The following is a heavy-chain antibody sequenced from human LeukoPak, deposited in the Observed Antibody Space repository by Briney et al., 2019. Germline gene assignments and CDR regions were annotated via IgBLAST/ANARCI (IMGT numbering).Heavy chain of an antibody. J-gene: IGHJ2*01. D-gene: IGHD2-2*01. V-gene: IGHV3-33*01. CDR2: IWCDGTNK. CDR3: ARDRGTTSSSGWYFDP. CDR1: GFTFCSSG. Sequence: GGALRLSCAASGFTFCSSGMHWVRQAPGKGLEWVTIIWCDGTNKYYADSVKGRFSISRDNSKNTLYLQMNSLRPEDTAVYYCARDRGTTSSSGWYFDPWGRGTLVTVSS.